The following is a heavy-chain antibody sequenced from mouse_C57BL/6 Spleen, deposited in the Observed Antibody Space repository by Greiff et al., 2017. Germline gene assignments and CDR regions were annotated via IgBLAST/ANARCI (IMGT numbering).Heavy chain of an antibody. CDR1: GYTFTDYE. Sequence: QVHVKQSGAELVRPGASVTLSCKASGYTFTDYEMHWVKQTPVHGLEWIGAIDPETGGTAYNQKFKGKAILTADKSSSTAYMEVRSLTSEDSAVYYCTRSTVVATDFDYWGQGTTLTVSS. J-gene: IGHJ2*01. D-gene: IGHD1-1*01. V-gene: IGHV1-15*01. CDR3: TRSTVVATDFDY. CDR2: IDPETGGT.